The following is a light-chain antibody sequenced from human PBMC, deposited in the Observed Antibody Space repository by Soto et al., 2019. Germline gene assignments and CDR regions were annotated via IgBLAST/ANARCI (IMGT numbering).Light chain of an antibody. CDR1: QSVSSS. CDR2: DAS. Sequence: MTQSPSTLSVSPGDRATLSCRASQSVSSSLAWYQQIPGQAPRLLIYDASTRATGIPARFGGSGSGTEFTLTISSLQSEDFAVYYCQQYNNWPPLTFGGGTKVELK. CDR3: QQYNNWPPLT. V-gene: IGKV3-15*01. J-gene: IGKJ4*01.